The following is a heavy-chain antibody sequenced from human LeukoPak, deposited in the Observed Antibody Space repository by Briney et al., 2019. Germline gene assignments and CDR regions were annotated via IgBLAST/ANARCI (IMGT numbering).Heavy chain of an antibody. D-gene: IGHD6-19*01. CDR3: AKELYGSGPCDY. J-gene: IGHJ4*02. CDR2: ISGDGGST. CDR1: GFTFDDYA. V-gene: IGHV3-43*02. Sequence: GGSLRLSCAASGFTFDDYAMHWVRHAPGKGLEWVSLISGDGGSTYYADSVKGRFTISRDNGKNSLYLQMNSLRTEDTALYYCAKELYGSGPCDYWGQGTLVTVSS.